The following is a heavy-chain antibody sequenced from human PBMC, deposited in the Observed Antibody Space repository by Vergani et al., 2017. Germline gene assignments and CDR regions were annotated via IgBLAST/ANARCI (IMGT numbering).Heavy chain of an antibody. D-gene: IGHD2/OR15-2a*01. V-gene: IGHV3-30*04. J-gene: IGHJ4*02. Sequence: VQLVESGGGVVQPGRSLRLSCAASGFTFSSYAMHWVRQAPGKGLEWVAVISYDGSNKYYADSVKGRFTISRDNSKDTVYLQMNSLRAEDTAVYYCLIELSIGYWGQGMLVTVAS. CDR3: LIELSIGY. CDR1: GFTFSSYA. CDR2: ISYDGSNK.